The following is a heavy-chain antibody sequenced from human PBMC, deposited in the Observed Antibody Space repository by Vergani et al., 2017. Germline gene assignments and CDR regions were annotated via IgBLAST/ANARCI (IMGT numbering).Heavy chain of an antibody. CDR1: GGSFSGYY. CDR2: INHSGST. CDR3: ARGLGLYGSGSYRYYFDY. D-gene: IGHD3-10*01. Sequence: QVQLQQWGAGLLKPSETLSLTCAVYGGSFSGYYWSWIRQPPGKGLEWIGEINHSGSTNYNPSLKSRVTISVETAKNQFSLKLSSVTAADTAVYYCARGLGLYGSGSYRYYFDYWGQGTLVTGSS. V-gene: IGHV4-34*01. J-gene: IGHJ4*02.